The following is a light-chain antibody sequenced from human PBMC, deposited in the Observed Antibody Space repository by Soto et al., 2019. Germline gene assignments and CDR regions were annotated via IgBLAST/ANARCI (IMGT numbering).Light chain of an antibody. V-gene: IGKV1-39*01. Sequence: DTQMTQSPSSLSASVGERVTITCRASQSIGNYLSWYVQKPGKAPKLLIYGASSLQSGVPSRFSGSGSGTYFTLTINNLQPEDFATYYCQQSDNIPFTFGQGTKLEI. CDR1: QSIGNY. J-gene: IGKJ2*01. CDR3: QQSDNIPFT. CDR2: GAS.